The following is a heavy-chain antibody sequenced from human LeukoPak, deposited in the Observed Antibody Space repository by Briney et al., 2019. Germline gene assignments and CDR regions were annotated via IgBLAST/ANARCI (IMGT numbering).Heavy chain of an antibody. CDR2: VFPGDSDT. J-gene: IGHJ4*02. V-gene: IGHV5-51*01. D-gene: IGHD3-10*01. CDR3: ARPNLTSGTYYIDY. CDR1: GYRFINYW. Sequence: PGESLKTSCKGSGYRFINYWIGWVRQMPGKGLEWMGIVFPGDSDTRYSPSFQGQVTISVDKSISTAYLQWSSLKASDTAMYYCARPNLTSGTYYIDYWGQGTLVTVSS.